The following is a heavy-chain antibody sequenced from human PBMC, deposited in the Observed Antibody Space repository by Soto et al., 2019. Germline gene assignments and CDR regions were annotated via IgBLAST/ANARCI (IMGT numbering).Heavy chain of an antibody. CDR1: GGSFSGYY. CDR3: ARYEQWLVRQNAFDI. D-gene: IGHD6-19*01. V-gene: IGHV4-34*01. Sequence: SETLSLTSAVYGGSFSGYYWSWIRQPPGKGLEWIGEINHSGSTNYNPSLKSRVTISVDTSKNQFSLKLSSVTAADTAVYYCARYEQWLVRQNAFDIWGQGT. J-gene: IGHJ3*02. CDR2: INHSGST.